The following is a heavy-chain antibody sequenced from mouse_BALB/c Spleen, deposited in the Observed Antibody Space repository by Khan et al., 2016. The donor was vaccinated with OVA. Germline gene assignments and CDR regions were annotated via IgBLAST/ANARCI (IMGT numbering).Heavy chain of an antibody. CDR3: TRDGNYMDY. D-gene: IGHD2-1*01. V-gene: IGHV3-1*02. Sequence: EVQLQESGPDLVKPSQSLSLTCTVTGYSITSGYAWHWIRQFPGNKLEWMAYISFSGSINYNPSLKSRISVTRDTSKNQFFLQLNSVTSEDTATYYCTRDGNYMDYWGQGTSVTVSS. CDR1: GYSITSGYA. J-gene: IGHJ4*01. CDR2: ISFSGSI.